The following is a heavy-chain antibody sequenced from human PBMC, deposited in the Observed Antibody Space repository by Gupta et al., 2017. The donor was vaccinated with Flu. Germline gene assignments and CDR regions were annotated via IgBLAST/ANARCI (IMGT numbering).Heavy chain of an antibody. D-gene: IGHD3-10*01. CDR1: GYSFTSFG. CDR2: IYPGDSDT. CDR3: ARQYNSWSNFSLFY. Sequence: EVQLVQSGAEVKKPGESLKISCKASGYSFTSFGIAWVRQMPGKGLEWMGIIYPGDSDTKYSPSFQGQVTVSADKSNTTAYLQWSGLKASDTGVYYCARQYNSWSNFSLFYWGQGTLVSVSS. J-gene: IGHJ4*02. V-gene: IGHV5-51*01.